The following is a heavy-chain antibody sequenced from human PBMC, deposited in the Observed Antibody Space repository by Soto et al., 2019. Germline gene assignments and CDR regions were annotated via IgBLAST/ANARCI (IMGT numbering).Heavy chain of an antibody. D-gene: IGHD2-21*02. V-gene: IGHV4-34*01. J-gene: IGHJ5*01. CDR1: GGSLSGHY. Sequence: QVQLQQWGAGLLTPSETLSLSCAVSGGSLSGHYWSWLRQPPGKGLEWIGEINHSGTTNCNSSLKSRVSIELGTSRKQFSLRLTSVTVADTAVYFCATATVTSFWFDSWGQGTQVTVSS. CDR3: ATATVTSFWFDS. CDR2: INHSGTT.